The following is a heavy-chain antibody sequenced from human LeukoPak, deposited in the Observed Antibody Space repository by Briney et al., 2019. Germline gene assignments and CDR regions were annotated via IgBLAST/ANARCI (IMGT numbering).Heavy chain of an antibody. CDR1: GGTFSSYA. J-gene: IGHJ4*02. Sequence: SVKVPCKASGGTFSSYAISWVRQAPGQGLEWIGGIIPISSTIKYAQKFQGRVTITADESTSTVFMELGGLRSDDTAVYYCARPRRYYDSWSGYPPFDYWGQGTLVTVSS. D-gene: IGHD3-3*01. V-gene: IGHV1-69*13. CDR3: ARPRRYYDSWSGYPPFDY. CDR2: IIPISSTI.